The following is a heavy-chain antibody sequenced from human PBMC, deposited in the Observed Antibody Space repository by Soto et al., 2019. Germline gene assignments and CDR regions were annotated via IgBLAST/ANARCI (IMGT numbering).Heavy chain of an antibody. CDR2: INAGNGNT. D-gene: IGHD6-13*01. CDR1: GYTFTSYA. V-gene: IGHV1-3*01. J-gene: IGHJ4*02. Sequence: ASVKVSCKASGYTFTSYAMHWVRQAPGQRLEWMGWINAGNGNTKYSQKFQGRVTITRDTSASTAYMELSSLRSEDTAVYYCAKGTGSSPAGRFWGQGTQVTVSS. CDR3: AKGTGSSPAGRF.